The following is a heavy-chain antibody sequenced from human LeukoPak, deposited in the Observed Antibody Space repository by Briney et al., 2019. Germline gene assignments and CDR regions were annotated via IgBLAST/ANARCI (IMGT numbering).Heavy chain of an antibody. Sequence: AASVKVSCKASGYTFTSYAMNWVRQAPGQGLEWMGWINTNTGNPTYAQGFTGRFVFSLDTSVSTAYLQISSLKAEDTAVYYCARVLYCSGNSCYSLRDWGQGTLVTVSS. CDR3: ARVLYCSGNSCYSLRD. J-gene: IGHJ4*02. D-gene: IGHD2-15*01. CDR2: INTNTGNP. V-gene: IGHV7-4-1*02. CDR1: GYTFTSYA.